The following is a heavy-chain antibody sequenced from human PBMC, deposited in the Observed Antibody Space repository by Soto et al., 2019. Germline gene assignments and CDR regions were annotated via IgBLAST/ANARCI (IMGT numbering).Heavy chain of an antibody. V-gene: IGHV1-3*01. J-gene: IGHJ4*02. D-gene: IGHD3-16*02. CDR3: ARGRHMITFGGVIVGY. CDR2: INAGNGNT. CDR1: GYTFTSYA. Sequence: ASVKVSCKASGYTFTSYAMHWVRQAPGQRLEWMGWINAGNGNTKYSQKFQGRVTITRDTSASTAYMELSSLRSEDTAVYYCARGRHMITFGGVIVGYWGQGTLVTVSS.